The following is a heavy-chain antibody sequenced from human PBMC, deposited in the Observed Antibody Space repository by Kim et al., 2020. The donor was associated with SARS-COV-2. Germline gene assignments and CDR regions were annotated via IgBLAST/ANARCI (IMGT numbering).Heavy chain of an antibody. CDR2: ISSTGDST. V-gene: IGHV3-23*01. CDR1: GFTFSSYA. Sequence: GGSLRLSCAASGFTFSSYAMTWVRQAPGKGLEWISGISSTGDSTHSEDSVKGRFTISRDNSKNTLYLQMNSLRADDTAVYYCARNLGSSYWDVWGQGTTVTVSS. J-gene: IGHJ6*02. D-gene: IGHD5-18*01. CDR3: ARNLGSSYWDV.